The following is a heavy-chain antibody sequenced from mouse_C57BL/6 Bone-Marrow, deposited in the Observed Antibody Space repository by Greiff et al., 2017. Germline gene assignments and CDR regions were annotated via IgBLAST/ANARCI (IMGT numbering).Heavy chain of an antibody. D-gene: IGHD1-1*01. J-gene: IGHJ2*01. CDR1: GYAFSSYW. V-gene: IGHV1-80*01. CDR2: IYPGDGDT. Sequence: QVQLQQSGAELVKPGASVKISCKASGYAFSSYWMNWVKQRPGKGLEWIGQIYPGDGDTNSNGKFKGKATLTADKSSSTAYMQLSSLTSEDSAVYFCAREVVSTTVVPYFDYWGQGTTLTVAS. CDR3: AREVVSTTVVPYFDY.